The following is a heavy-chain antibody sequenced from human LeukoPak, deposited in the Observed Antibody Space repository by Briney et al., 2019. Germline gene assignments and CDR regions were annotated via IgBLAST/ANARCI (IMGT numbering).Heavy chain of an antibody. D-gene: IGHD3-22*01. CDR3: ARDQEDDSSGFDY. Sequence: WASVKVSCKASGYTFTGYYMHWVRQAPGQGLEWMGWINPNSGGTNYAQKFQGRVTMTRDTSISTAYMELSRLRSDDTAVYYCARDQEDDSSGFDYWGQGTLVTVSS. V-gene: IGHV1-2*02. J-gene: IGHJ4*02. CDR1: GYTFTGYY. CDR2: INPNSGGT.